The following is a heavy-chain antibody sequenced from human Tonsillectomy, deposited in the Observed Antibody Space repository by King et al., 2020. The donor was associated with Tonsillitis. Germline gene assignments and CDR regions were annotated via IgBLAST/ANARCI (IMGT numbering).Heavy chain of an antibody. V-gene: IGHV3-23*04. CDR3: APDTYYGDYFDY. Sequence: VQLVESGGGLVQPGGSLRLSCAASGFTFSSYAMNWVRQAPGKGLEWVSSISASGGSTYYADSVKGRFTISRDNSKNTLYLQMNSLRAEDTAVYYCAPDTYYGDYFDYWGQGTLVTVSS. D-gene: IGHD4-17*01. CDR1: GFTFSSYA. J-gene: IGHJ4*02. CDR2: ISASGGST.